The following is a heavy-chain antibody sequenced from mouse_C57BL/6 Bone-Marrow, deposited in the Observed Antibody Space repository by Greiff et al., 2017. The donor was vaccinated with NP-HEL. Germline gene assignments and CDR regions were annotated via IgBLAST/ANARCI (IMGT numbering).Heavy chain of an antibody. CDR1: GIDFSRYW. J-gene: IGHJ2*01. D-gene: IGHD2-5*01. CDR3: ARRDYSNYYFDY. Sequence: PASGIDFSRYWMSWVRRAPGKGLEWIGEINPDSSTINYAPSLKDKFIISRDNAKNTLYLQMSKVRSEDTALYYCARRDYSNYYFDYWGQGTTLTVSS. V-gene: IGHV4-1*01. CDR2: INPDSSTI.